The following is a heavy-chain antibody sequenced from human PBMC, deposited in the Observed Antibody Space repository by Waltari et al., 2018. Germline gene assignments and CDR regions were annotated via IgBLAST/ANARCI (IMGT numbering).Heavy chain of an antibody. J-gene: IGHJ4*02. V-gene: IGHV1-18*01. D-gene: IGHD3-22*01. Sequence: MQSGPEVKRPGASVNVSCKASGYIFTNYGVSWVRQAPGQVLEYMGWISPQNGDTNFVQKFRGRVTMTTDTSTSTAYMELRSLTPDDTAIYFCARPPFTSSWYYFDRWGQGTLVTVSS. CDR1: GYIFTNYG. CDR3: ARPPFTSSWYYFDR. CDR2: ISPQNGDT.